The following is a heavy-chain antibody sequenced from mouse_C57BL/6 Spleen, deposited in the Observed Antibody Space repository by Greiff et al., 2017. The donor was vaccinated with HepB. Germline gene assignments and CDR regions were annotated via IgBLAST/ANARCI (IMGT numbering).Heavy chain of an antibody. Sequence: VQLKESGPELVKPGASVKISCKASGYSFTDYNMNWVKQSNGKSLEWIGVINPNYGTTSYNQKFKGKATLTVDQSSSTAYMQLNSLTSEDSAVYYCARSHYSNYGPGFAYWGQGTLVTVSA. CDR2: INPNYGTT. CDR3: ARSHYSNYGPGFAY. D-gene: IGHD2-5*01. V-gene: IGHV1-39*01. CDR1: GYSFTDYN. J-gene: IGHJ3*01.